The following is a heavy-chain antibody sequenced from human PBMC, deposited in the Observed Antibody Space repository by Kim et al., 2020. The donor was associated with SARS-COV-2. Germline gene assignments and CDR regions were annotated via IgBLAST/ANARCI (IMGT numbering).Heavy chain of an antibody. J-gene: IGHJ4*02. Sequence: DSVKGRFTISRDNSKNTLYLQMNSLRAEDTAVYYCAKISTGILTGYYVTGWGQGTLVTVSS. D-gene: IGHD3-9*01. CDR3: AKISTGILTGYYVTG. V-gene: IGHV3-23*01.